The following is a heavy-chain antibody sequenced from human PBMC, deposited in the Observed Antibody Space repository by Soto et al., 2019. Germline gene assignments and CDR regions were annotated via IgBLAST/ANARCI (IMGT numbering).Heavy chain of an antibody. CDR1: GFIFSRYS. J-gene: IGHJ4*02. V-gene: IGHV3-21*01. CDR2: IGTSGSYI. Sequence: PGGSPRLSCAVSGFIFSRYSMNWVRQAPGKGLEWVSSIGTSGSYIYDTDSVKGRFTISRDNTKDSLYLQMNSLRAEDTAIYYCARGSAFIGLDYWGQGTPVTAPQ. CDR3: ARGSAFIGLDY. D-gene: IGHD1-26*01.